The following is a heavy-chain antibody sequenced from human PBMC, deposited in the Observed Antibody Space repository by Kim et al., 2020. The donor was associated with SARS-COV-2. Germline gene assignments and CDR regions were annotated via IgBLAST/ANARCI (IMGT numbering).Heavy chain of an antibody. J-gene: IGHJ5*01. CDR1: GASIDSSDSY. CDR3: ARHTLRASWF. CDR2: FYDSGTT. Sequence: SETLSLTCTVSGASIDSSDSYWGWIRQPPGKGLEWIGSFYDSGTTYYNPSLKTRVTLYADTARNQFSLKMTSATAEDTALYYWARHTLRASWF. V-gene: IGHV4-39*01.